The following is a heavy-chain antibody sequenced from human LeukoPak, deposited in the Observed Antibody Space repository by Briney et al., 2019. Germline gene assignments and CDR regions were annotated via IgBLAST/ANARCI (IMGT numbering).Heavy chain of an antibody. D-gene: IGHD1-26*01. V-gene: IGHV3-21*01. Sequence: GGSLRLSCAASGFTFSSYSMNWVRRAPGKGLEWVSSISSSSSYIYYADSVKGRFTISRDNAKNSLYLQMNSLRAEDTAVYYCAREGLIVGATAGGYWGQGTLVTVSS. J-gene: IGHJ4*02. CDR2: ISSSSSYI. CDR1: GFTFSSYS. CDR3: AREGLIVGATAGGY.